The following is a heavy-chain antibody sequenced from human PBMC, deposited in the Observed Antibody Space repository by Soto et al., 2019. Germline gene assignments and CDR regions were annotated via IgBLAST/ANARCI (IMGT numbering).Heavy chain of an antibody. V-gene: IGHV1-69*13. CDR1: GGTFNKFA. CDR3: ARRYCASDNCPLFYYFVDL. D-gene: IGHD2-21*02. Sequence: GASVKVSCKASGGTFNKFAFSWVRQAPGQGFEWMGGIIPVFRSANYAQRFRGRITITADDYTSTVYLYLNDLRSDDTAVYYCARRYCASDNCPLFYYFVDLWGLGTTVTVSS. J-gene: IGHJ6*02. CDR2: IIPVFRSA.